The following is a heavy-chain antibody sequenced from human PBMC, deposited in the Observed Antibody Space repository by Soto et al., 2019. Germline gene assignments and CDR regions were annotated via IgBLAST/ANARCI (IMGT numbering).Heavy chain of an antibody. D-gene: IGHD5-12*01. Sequence: GASVKVSCTTSGYTYTSSYIQWVRQAPGQGLEWMGIINPSGGFTTYSQKFQGRVTMTRDTSTSTVYMELSSLRSEDTAVYYCARRRTEGYDRRFFDYWGQGTLVTVSS. J-gene: IGHJ4*02. CDR2: INPSGGFT. V-gene: IGHV1-46*03. CDR1: GYTYTSSY. CDR3: ARRRTEGYDRRFFDY.